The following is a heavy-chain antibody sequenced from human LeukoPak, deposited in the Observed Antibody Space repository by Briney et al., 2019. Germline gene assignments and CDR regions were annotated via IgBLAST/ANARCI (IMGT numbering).Heavy chain of an antibody. Sequence: GASVKVSCKASGYTFTGYYMHWVRQAPGQGLEWMGWINPNSGGTNYAQKFQGRVTMTRDTSISTAYMELSRLRSDDTAVYYCASPPLRGYSGYGPSDYWGQGTLVTVSS. CDR1: GYTFTGYY. CDR2: INPNSGGT. CDR3: ASPPLRGYSGYGPSDY. J-gene: IGHJ4*02. V-gene: IGHV1-2*02. D-gene: IGHD5-12*01.